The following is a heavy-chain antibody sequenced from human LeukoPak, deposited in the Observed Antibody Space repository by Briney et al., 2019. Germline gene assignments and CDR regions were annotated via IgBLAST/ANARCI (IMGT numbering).Heavy chain of an antibody. V-gene: IGHV4-59*01. J-gene: IGHJ3*02. Sequence: PSETLSLTCTVSGGSISSYYWSWIRQPPGKGLEWIGYIYYSGSTNYNPSLKSRVTISVDTSKNQFSLKLSSVTAADTAVYYCARFKGYAFDIWGQGTMVTVSS. CDR1: GGSISSYY. CDR2: IYYSGST. CDR3: ARFKGYAFDI.